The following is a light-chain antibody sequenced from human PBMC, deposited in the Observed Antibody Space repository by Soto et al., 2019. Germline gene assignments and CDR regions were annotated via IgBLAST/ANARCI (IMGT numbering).Light chain of an antibody. CDR1: QSFSSN. Sequence: EKGMTQSPATLSVSPGERATLSCRASQSFSSNLAWYQQKPGQAPRLLIYGAFNRATGIPARFSGSGSGTEFSLTISSLQSEDFAVYYCQQYSKWPITFGQGTRLEIK. J-gene: IGKJ5*01. CDR3: QQYSKWPIT. CDR2: GAF. V-gene: IGKV3D-15*01.